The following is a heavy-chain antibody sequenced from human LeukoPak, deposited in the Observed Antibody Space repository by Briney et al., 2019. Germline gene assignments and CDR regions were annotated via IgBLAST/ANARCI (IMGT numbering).Heavy chain of an antibody. J-gene: IGHJ4*02. V-gene: IGHV1-69*06. D-gene: IGHD4-17*01. CDR2: IIPIFGTA. CDR3: ARDQLRVRFHYGDYEDY. Sequence: ASVKVSCKASGGTFSSYAISWVRQAPGQGLEWMGGIIPIFGTANYAQKFQGRVTITADKSTSTAYMELSSLRSEDTAVYYCARDQLRVRFHYGDYEDYWGQGTLVTVSS. CDR1: GGTFSSYA.